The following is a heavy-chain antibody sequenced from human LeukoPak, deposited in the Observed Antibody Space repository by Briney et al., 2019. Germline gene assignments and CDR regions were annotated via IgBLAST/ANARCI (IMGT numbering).Heavy chain of an antibody. V-gene: IGHV4-39*06. D-gene: IGHD4-23*01. Sequence: SETLSLTCTVSGGSITSDNYYWGWMRQTPGKGLDWIGSIYDSASTNYNPSLKSRVTISLDPSKNQVTLRLTAVTAADTAVYYCARCRDGGRGEAADYWGQGTLVTVSS. J-gene: IGHJ4*02. CDR2: IYDSAST. CDR1: GGSITSDNYY. CDR3: ARCRDGGRGEAADY.